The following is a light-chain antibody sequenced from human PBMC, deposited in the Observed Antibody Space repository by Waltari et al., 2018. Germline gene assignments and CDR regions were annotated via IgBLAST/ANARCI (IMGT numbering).Light chain of an antibody. CDR2: KAS. J-gene: IGKJ4*01. V-gene: IGKV1-5*03. CDR3: QQYNSYSLLY. CDR1: QSISKW. Sequence: DIQMTQSPSTLSASVGDRVIFSCRASQSISKWLAWYQQKPGKAPKLLIYKASTLESGVPSRFIGSGSWTDFTLTISSLPPEDFATYYYQQYNSYSLLYFGGGTKVEIK.